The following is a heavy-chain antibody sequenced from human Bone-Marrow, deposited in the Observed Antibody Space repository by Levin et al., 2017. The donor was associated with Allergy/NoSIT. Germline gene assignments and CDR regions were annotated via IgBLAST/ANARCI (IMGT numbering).Heavy chain of an antibody. V-gene: IGHV3-7*01. D-gene: IGHD3-3*01. CDR2: VKQDGSEA. Sequence: SCEASGFTFTRYWMTWVRQAPGKGLEWVANVKQDGSEAHYVDSVKGRFTISRDNAKESVFLQMSSLRAEDTGIYYCARNLHYSFWSGYLYWGQGARITVSS. CDR3: ARNLHYSFWSGYLY. CDR1: GFTFTRYW. J-gene: IGHJ4*02.